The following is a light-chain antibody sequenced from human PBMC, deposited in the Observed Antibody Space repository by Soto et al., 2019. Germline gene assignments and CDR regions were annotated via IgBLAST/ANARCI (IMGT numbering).Light chain of an antibody. V-gene: IGKV3-11*01. Sequence: EIVLTRSPATLSSFPVDRVTLSCRASQAVNTRLAWYQHKPGQAPRLLIYLASNRAAGVPARFSGSGSGTDFTLTISDVEPEDFAVYYCHQRQSWPRTFGQGTKVDIK. J-gene: IGKJ1*01. CDR1: QAVNTR. CDR2: LAS. CDR3: HQRQSWPRT.